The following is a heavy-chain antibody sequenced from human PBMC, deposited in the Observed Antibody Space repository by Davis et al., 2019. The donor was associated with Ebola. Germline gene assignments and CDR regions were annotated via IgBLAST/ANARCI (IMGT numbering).Heavy chain of an antibody. V-gene: IGHV1-46*01. Sequence: ASVKVSCKASGYTFTSYYMHWVRQAPGQGLEWMGIINPSGGSTSYAQKFQGRVTMTRDTSTSTVYMELSSLRSEDTAVYYCARGTAGTLFYYGMDVWGQGTTVTVSS. D-gene: IGHD2-21*01. CDR2: INPSGGST. CDR3: ARGTAGTLFYYGMDV. J-gene: IGHJ6*02. CDR1: GYTFTSYY.